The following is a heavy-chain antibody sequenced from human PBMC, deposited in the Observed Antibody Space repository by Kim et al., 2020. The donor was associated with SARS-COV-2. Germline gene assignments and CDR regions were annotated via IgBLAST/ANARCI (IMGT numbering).Heavy chain of an antibody. CDR3: AKDHGEYSSSEDY. D-gene: IGHD6-6*01. Sequence: GGSLRLSCAASGFTFSSYGMHWVRQAPGKGLEWVAVISYDGSNKYYADSVKGRFTISRDNSKNTLYLQMNSLRAEDTAVYYCAKDHGEYSSSEDYWGQGTLVTVSS. CDR2: ISYDGSNK. J-gene: IGHJ4*02. V-gene: IGHV3-30*18. CDR1: GFTFSSYG.